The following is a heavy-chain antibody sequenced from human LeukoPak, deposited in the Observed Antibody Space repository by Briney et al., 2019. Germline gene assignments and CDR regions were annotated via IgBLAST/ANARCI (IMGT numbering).Heavy chain of an antibody. V-gene: IGHV1-24*01. D-gene: IGHD5-18*01. CDR2: FDPEDGET. Sequence: ASVQVSCKVSGYTLTELSMHWVRQAPGKGLEWMGGFDPEDGETIYAQKFQGRVTMTRNTSISTAYVELSSLRSEDTAVYYCARGIGDTAFDYWGQGTLVTVSS. CDR3: ARGIGDTAFDY. J-gene: IGHJ4*02. CDR1: GYTLTELS.